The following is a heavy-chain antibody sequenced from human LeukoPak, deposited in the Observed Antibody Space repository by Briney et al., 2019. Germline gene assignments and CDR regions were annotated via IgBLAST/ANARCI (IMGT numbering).Heavy chain of an antibody. Sequence: GRSLRLSCAASGFTFSSYGMHWVRQAPGKGLEWVAVISYDGSNKYYADSVKGRFTISRDNSKNTLYLQMNSLRAEDTAVYYCARALRAVAGDYYYYMDVWGKGTTVTISS. CDR3: ARALRAVAGDYYYYMDV. J-gene: IGHJ6*03. D-gene: IGHD6-19*01. V-gene: IGHV3-30*03. CDR2: ISYDGSNK. CDR1: GFTFSSYG.